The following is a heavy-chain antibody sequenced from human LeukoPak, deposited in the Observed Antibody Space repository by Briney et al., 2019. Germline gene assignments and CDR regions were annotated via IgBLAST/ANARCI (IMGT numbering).Heavy chain of an antibody. CDR1: GGSFSGYY. V-gene: IGHV4-34*01. J-gene: IGHJ4*02. D-gene: IGHD6-19*01. Sequence: PSETLSLTCAVYGGSFSGYYWSWIRQPPGKGLEWIGEINHSGSTNYNPSLKSRVTISVDTSKNQFSLKLSSVTAADTAVYYCARLVHSSRGNYFDYWGQGTLVTVSS. CDR2: INHSGST. CDR3: ARLVHSSRGNYFDY.